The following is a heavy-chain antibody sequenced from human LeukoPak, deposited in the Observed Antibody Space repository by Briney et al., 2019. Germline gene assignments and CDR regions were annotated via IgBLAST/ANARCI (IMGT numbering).Heavy chain of an antibody. D-gene: IGHD3-3*01. J-gene: IGHJ6*03. CDR2: IYYSGST. CDR3: GRLFYDFWSGHYYYYMDV. Sequence: PSETLSLTCTVSGGSIRSTSYYWGWIRQPPGKGLEWIGSIYYSGSTYYNPSLKSRVTISADTSKNQFSLKLSSVTAADTAVYYCGRLFYDFWSGHYYYYMDVWGKGTTVTVSS. CDR1: GGSIRSTSYY. V-gene: IGHV4-39*01.